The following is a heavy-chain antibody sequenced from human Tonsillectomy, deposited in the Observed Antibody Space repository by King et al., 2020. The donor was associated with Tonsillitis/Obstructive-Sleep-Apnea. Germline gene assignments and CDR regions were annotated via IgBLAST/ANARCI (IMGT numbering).Heavy chain of an antibody. CDR2: IYHSGST. CDR3: ARGTVAGEWWFDP. V-gene: IGHV4-4*02. CDR1: GGSISSSNW. D-gene: IGHD4-23*01. J-gene: IGHJ5*02. Sequence: VQLQESGPGLVKPSGTLSLTCAVSGGSISSSNWWSWVRQPPGKGLEWIGEIYHSGSTNYNPSLRSRVTIAVDKSTNQFSLKLGSVTAADTAVYYCARGTVAGEWWFDPWGQGTLVTVSS.